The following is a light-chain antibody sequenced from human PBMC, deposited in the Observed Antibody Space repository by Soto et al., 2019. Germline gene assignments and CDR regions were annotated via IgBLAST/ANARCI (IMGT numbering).Light chain of an antibody. CDR3: QQYGSSRT. CDR1: QSVSSSY. J-gene: IGKJ1*01. Sequence: EIVLTQSPGTLSLSPGERATLSCRASQSVSSSYLAWYQQKPGQAPRLLIYGASSRATGIPDRCSGSGSRTDITLTISRLEPDDFAVYYCQQYGSSRTFGQGTKVEIK. CDR2: GAS. V-gene: IGKV3-20*01.